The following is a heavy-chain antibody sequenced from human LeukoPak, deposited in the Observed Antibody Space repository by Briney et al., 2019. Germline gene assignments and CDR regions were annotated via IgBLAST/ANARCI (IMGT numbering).Heavy chain of an antibody. CDR2: IYYSGST. V-gene: IGHV4-39*02. Sequence: SETLSLTCTVSGGSISSSSYYWGWIRQPPGKGLEWIGSIYYSGSTYYNPSLKSRVTISVDTSKNQFSLKLSSVTAADTAVYYCARDLNRISVFPKDTSSSCPYFDYWGQGTLVTVSS. D-gene: IGHD6-13*01. CDR1: GGSISSSSYY. CDR3: ARDLNRISVFPKDTSSSCPYFDY. J-gene: IGHJ4*02.